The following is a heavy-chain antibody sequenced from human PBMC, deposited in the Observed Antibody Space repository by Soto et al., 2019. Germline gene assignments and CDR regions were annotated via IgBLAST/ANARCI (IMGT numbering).Heavy chain of an antibody. Sequence: QITLKESGPTLVKPTQTLTLTCTFSGFSLSTSGVGVGWIRQPPGKALEWLALIYWDDDKRYSPSLKSRLTITKDTSKIQVVLTMTNMDPVDTATYYCAHGSRITIFGVVAQWFDPWGQGTLVTVSS. CDR2: IYWDDDK. D-gene: IGHD3-3*01. V-gene: IGHV2-5*02. CDR3: AHGSRITIFGVVAQWFDP. J-gene: IGHJ5*02. CDR1: GFSLSTSGVG.